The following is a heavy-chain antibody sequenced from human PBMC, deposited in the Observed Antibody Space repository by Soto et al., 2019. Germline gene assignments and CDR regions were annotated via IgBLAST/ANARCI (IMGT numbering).Heavy chain of an antibody. CDR2: IIPVLGIA. D-gene: IGHD3-22*01. Sequence: PSVKVSCKASGGTFSSYTISWVRQAPGQGLEWMGRIIPVLGIANYAQKFQGRVTITADKSTSTAYMELSSLRSEDTAVYYCARDRDYYDSSGSVSWFDPWGQGTLVTVSS. J-gene: IGHJ5*02. V-gene: IGHV1-69*04. CDR3: ARDRDYYDSSGSVSWFDP. CDR1: GGTFSSYT.